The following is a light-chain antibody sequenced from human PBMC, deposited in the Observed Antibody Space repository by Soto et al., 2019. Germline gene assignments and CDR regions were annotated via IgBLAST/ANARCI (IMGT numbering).Light chain of an antibody. V-gene: IGKV3-11*01. Sequence: EIVLTQSPATLSLSRGERATLSGRASQTITTELAWYQQKPGQPPRLLIYDASNRATGIPARFSGSGSGTEFTLTISSLQPDDFATYYCQQYNSYGTFGQGTKVDIK. J-gene: IGKJ1*01. CDR1: QTITTE. CDR3: QQYNSYGT. CDR2: DAS.